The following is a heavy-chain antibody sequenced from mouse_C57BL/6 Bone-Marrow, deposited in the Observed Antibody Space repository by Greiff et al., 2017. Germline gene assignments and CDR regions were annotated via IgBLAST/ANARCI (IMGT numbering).Heavy chain of an antibody. D-gene: IGHD1-1*01. CDR1: GFSLTSYG. V-gene: IGHV2-4*01. CDR2: IWSGGST. CDR3: PYYGSSYDYFDY. J-gene: IGHJ2*01. Sequence: VKLVESGPGLVQPSQSLSITCTVSGFSLTSYGVHWVRQPPGKGLEWLGVIWSGGSTDYNAAFISRLSISKDNSKSQVFFKMNSLQADDTAIYYCPYYGSSYDYFDYWGQGTTLTVSS.